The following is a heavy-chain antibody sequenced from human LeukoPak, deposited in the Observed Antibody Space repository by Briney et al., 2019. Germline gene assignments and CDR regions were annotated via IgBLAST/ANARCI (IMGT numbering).Heavy chain of an antibody. CDR1: GFNLSDYY. D-gene: IGHD3-3*01. Sequence: GGSLRLSCAASGFNLSDYYMSWMRQAPGKGLVWVSRINTDGSSTSYADSVKGRFTISRDNAKNTLYLQMNSLRAEGTAVYYCARVYFWSGYPSDAFDIWGQGTMVTVSS. CDR3: ARVYFWSGYPSDAFDI. CDR2: INTDGSST. J-gene: IGHJ3*02. V-gene: IGHV3-74*01.